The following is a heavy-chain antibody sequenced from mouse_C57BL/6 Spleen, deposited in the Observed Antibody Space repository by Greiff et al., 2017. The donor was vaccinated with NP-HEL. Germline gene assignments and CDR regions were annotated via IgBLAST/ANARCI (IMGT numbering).Heavy chain of an antibody. CDR1: GYTFTNYW. Sequence: QVQLQQSGAELVRPGTSVKMSCKASGYTFTNYWIGWAKQRPGHGLEWIGDNYPGGGYTNYNEKFKGKATLTADKSSSTAYMQFSSLTSEDSAIYYCARGGLATHYFDYWGQGTTLTVSS. CDR2: NYPGGGYT. D-gene: IGHD1-1*01. J-gene: IGHJ2*01. CDR3: ARGGLATHYFDY. V-gene: IGHV1-63*01.